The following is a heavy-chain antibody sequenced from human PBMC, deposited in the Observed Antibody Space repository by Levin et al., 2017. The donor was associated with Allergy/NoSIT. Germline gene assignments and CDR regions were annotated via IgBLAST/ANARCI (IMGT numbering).Heavy chain of an antibody. J-gene: IGHJ6*02. CDR2: ISGRGGST. CDR1: GFTFSSYA. D-gene: IGHD3-3*01. V-gene: IGHV3-23*01. CDR3: ANDFWSGYSYYGMDV. Sequence: GGSLRLSCAASGFTFSSYAMSWVRQAPGKGLEWVSGISGRGGSTYYADSVKGRFTISRANSKNTVYLQMNSLRAEDTAVYYCANDFWSGYSYYGMDVWGQGTTVTVSS.